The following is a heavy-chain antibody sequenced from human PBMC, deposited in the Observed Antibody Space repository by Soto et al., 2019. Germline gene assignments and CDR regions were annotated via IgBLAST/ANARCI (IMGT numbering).Heavy chain of an antibody. CDR2: IKHDGSEK. V-gene: IGHV3-7*04. Sequence: EVQLVESGGGLVQPGGSLRLSCAASGFSFSSYWMSWVRQAPGKGLEWVANIKHDGSEKNYVDSVKGRFTISRDNAENSLDLQMNSLRAEDTAVYYCARDAYCSGGSCYAYWGQGTLVTVSS. D-gene: IGHD2-15*01. CDR1: GFSFSSYW. J-gene: IGHJ4*02. CDR3: ARDAYCSGGSCYAY.